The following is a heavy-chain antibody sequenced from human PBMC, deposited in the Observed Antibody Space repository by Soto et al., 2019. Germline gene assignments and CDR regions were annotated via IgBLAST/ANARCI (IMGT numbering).Heavy chain of an antibody. CDR1: GFSVSSNY. CDR3: ARPRHPRGTVGATSPIDP. V-gene: IGHV3-53*01. D-gene: IGHD1-26*01. Sequence: GGSLRLSCAISGFSVSSNYLSWVRQAPGKGLEWVSVHYSGGSTYYADSVQGRFTISRDKSNNTLYLQMRRVRAEDTAVYFCARPRHPRGTVGATSPIDPWGQGTQVTVSS. J-gene: IGHJ5*02. CDR2: HYSGGST.